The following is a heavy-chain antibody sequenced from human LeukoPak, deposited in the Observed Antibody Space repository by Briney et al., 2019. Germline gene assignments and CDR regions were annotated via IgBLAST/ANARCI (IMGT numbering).Heavy chain of an antibody. D-gene: IGHD3-22*01. CDR3: ASNYYYDSSGILGLAVY. V-gene: IGHV1-8*01. CDR2: MNPNSGNT. J-gene: IGHJ4*02. CDR1: GYTFTSYD. Sequence: ASVKVSCKASGYTFTSYDINWVRQATGQGLEWMGWMNPNSGNTGYAQKFQGRVTMTGNTSISTAYMELSSLRSEDTAVYYCASNYYYDSSGILGLAVYWGQGTLVTVSS.